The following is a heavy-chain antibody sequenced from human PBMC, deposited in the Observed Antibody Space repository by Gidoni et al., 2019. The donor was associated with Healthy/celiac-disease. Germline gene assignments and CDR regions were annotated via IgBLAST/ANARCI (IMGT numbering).Heavy chain of an antibody. D-gene: IGHD2-2*01. CDR3: ARERCSSTSCRKDSWFDP. CDR2: SSASHGNT. CDR1: VHSFPSSV. J-gene: IGHJ5*02. V-gene: IGHV1-18*01. Sequence: VHLPPSRLEVQTPGPSVLVPSTAPVHSFPSSVITWVRQAPGQGLGWMGRSSASHGNTNCAKKFQGRGTMTTGTGTSTAYMELRSMRSDETAVDYCARERCSSTSCRKDSWFDPWGQGTLVTVSS.